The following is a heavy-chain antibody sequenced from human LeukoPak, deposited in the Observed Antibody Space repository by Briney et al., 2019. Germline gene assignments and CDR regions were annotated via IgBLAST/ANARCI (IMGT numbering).Heavy chain of an antibody. Sequence: PSGTLSLTCTVSGGSISGYYWSWIRQPAGKGLEWIGRTSGTTNYNPSLKSRVTMSVDTSKNEFSLKLNSVTAADTAVYYCARDWGSESGSDAFDIWGQGTMVTVSS. CDR1: GGSISGYY. J-gene: IGHJ3*02. CDR2: TSGTT. V-gene: IGHV4-4*07. CDR3: ARDWGSESGSDAFDI. D-gene: IGHD3-10*01.